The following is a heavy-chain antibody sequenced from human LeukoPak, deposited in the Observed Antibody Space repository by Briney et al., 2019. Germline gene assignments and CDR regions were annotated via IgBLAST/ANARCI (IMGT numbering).Heavy chain of an antibody. CDR2: ISSSSSYI. Sequence: GGSLRLSCAASGFTFSSYSMNWVRQAPGKGLEWVSSISSSSSYIYYADSVKGRFTISRDNAKNSLYLQMNSLRAEDTAVYYCARDRQWLARSYYFDYWDQGTLVTVSS. J-gene: IGHJ4*02. CDR1: GFTFSSYS. D-gene: IGHD6-19*01. CDR3: ARDRQWLARSYYFDY. V-gene: IGHV3-21*01.